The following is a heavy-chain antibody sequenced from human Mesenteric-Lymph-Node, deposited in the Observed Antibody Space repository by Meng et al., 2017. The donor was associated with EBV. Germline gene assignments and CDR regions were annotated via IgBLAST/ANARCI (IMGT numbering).Heavy chain of an antibody. Sequence: VQRRQWGAGVLKPSETLSLSCAVYGGSFNDYSWTWIRQPPGKGLEWIGEIDHSGSNNYNPSLKSRVTMAVDTSKNQFSLKLASVTAADTAVYYCARVDYTKSLPFDYWGRGTLVTVSS. D-gene: IGHD2-2*02. V-gene: IGHV4-34*01. CDR3: ARVDYTKSLPFDY. J-gene: IGHJ4*02. CDR1: GGSFNDYS. CDR2: IDHSGSN.